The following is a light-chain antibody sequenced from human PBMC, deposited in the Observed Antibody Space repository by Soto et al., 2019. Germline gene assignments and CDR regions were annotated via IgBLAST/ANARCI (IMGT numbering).Light chain of an antibody. CDR1: QSISNW. Sequence: DIQMTQSPSTLSASIGDRVTITCRASQSISNWLAWYQQKPGKAPNLLIYKASSLQSGVPSRFSGSGSGTEFTLTINSLQPDDFGTYYCQQYKNGWAFGQGTKVEI. CDR3: QQYKNGWA. V-gene: IGKV1-5*03. CDR2: KAS. J-gene: IGKJ1*01.